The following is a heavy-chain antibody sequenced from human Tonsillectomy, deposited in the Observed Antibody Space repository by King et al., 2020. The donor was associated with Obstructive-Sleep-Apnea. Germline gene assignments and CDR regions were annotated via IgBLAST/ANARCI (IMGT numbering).Heavy chain of an antibody. CDR1: GFTFSSYG. V-gene: IGHV3-33*01. J-gene: IGHJ6*02. CDR2: IWYDGVNK. D-gene: IGHD3-22*01. CDR3: ARERLSYGMDV. Sequence: VQLVESEGGVVQPGRSLRLSCAASGFTFSSYGMHWVRQAPGKGLEWVAVIWYDGVNKYYADSVKGRFTISRDNSKNTLYLQMNSLRAEATAVYYCARERLSYGMDVWGQGTTVTVSS.